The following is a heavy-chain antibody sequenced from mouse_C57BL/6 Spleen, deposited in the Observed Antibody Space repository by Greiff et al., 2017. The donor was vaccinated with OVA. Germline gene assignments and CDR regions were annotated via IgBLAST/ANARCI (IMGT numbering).Heavy chain of an antibody. CDR1: GYTFTSYW. CDR3: ARKAYYAPFAY. Sequence: QVQLQQPGAELVKPGASVKLSCKASGYTFTSYWMQWVKQRPGQGLEWIGEIDPSDSNTNSNQKFKGKATLTVDPSSSTAYMQLSSLTSEDSAVYYCARKAYYAPFAYWGQGTLVTVSA. V-gene: IGHV1-50*01. D-gene: IGHD2-10*01. CDR2: IDPSDSNT. J-gene: IGHJ3*01.